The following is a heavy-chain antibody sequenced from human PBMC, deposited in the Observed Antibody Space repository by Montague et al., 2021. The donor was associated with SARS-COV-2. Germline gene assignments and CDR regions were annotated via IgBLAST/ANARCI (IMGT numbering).Heavy chain of an antibody. J-gene: IGHJ3*02. V-gene: IGHV4-39*02. Sequence: SETLSLTCTVSGGSISSSNYYWDWIRQPPGKGLEWIGSIYDSGSTYYNPSLKSRVTISVDTSKNHFSLKLSSETAADTAVYYCARRGRKLLPVATTIGGFDIWGQGTMVTVSS. D-gene: IGHD5-12*01. CDR1: GGSISSSNYY. CDR2: IYDSGST. CDR3: ARRGRKLLPVATTIGGFDI.